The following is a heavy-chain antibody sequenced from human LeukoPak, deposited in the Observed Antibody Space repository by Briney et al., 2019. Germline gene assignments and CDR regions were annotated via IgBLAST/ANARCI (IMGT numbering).Heavy chain of an antibody. J-gene: IGHJ4*02. CDR1: GGSFSGYY. D-gene: IGHD6-6*01. CDR2: INHSGST. Sequence: KPSETLSLTCAVYGGSFSGYYWSWIRQPPGKGLEWIGEINHSGSTNYNPSLKSRVTISVDTSKNQFSLKLSSVTAADTAVYYCASRGSESSSDYWGQGTLVTVSS. V-gene: IGHV4-34*01. CDR3: ASRGSESSSDY.